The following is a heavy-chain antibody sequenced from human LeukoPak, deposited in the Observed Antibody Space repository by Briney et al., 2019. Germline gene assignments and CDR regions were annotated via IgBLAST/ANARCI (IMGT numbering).Heavy chain of an antibody. J-gene: IGHJ4*02. CDR3: ARGLAY. CDR2: TNSDGSST. Sequence: GGSLRLSCAASGFTFSSYWIHWVRQAPGKGLVWVSRTNSDGSSTSYADSVKGRFTISRDNAKNTLCLQMNSLRADDTAVYYCARGLAYWGQGTLVTVSS. V-gene: IGHV3-74*01. CDR1: GFTFSSYW.